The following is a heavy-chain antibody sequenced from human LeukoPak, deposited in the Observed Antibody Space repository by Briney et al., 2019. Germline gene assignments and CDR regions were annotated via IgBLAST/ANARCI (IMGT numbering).Heavy chain of an antibody. CDR3: ARVLGRQFDY. J-gene: IGHJ4*02. Sequence: SETLSLTCTVSGGSISSGSYYWSWIRQPAGKGLEWIGRIYTSGSTNYNPSLKSRVTISVDTSKNQFSLKLSSVTAADTAVYYCARVLGRQFDYWGQGTLVTVSS. CDR1: GGSISSGSYY. D-gene: IGHD2/OR15-2a*01. V-gene: IGHV4-61*02. CDR2: IYTSGST.